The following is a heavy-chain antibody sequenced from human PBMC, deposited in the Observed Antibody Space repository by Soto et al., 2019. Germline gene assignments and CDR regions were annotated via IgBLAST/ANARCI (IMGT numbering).Heavy chain of an antibody. D-gene: IGHD6-19*01. V-gene: IGHV3-23*01. CDR2: ISGSGGST. CDR3: AKYGRWLVHFYYYGMDV. J-gene: IGHJ6*02. CDR1: GFTFSSYA. Sequence: EVQLLESGGGLVQPGGSLRLSCAASGFTFSSYAMSWVRQAPGKGLEWVSAISGSGGSTYYADSVKGRFTISRDNSKNTLYLQMNSVIAEVTAVYYCAKYGRWLVHFYYYGMDVWGQGTTVTVSS.